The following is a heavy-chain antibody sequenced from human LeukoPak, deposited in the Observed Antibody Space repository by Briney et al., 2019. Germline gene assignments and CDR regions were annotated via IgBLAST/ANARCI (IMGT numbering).Heavy chain of an antibody. D-gene: IGHD2-2*01. CDR1: GASISSGDYY. Sequence: TLSLTCTVSGASISSGDYYWRWIRQPPGKGLEWIGSIYYSGSTFHYNPSLKSRVAISIDTSKNQFFLSLSSVTAADTAVYYCASTNCSRSSCFGANWFDPWGQGTLVTVSS. CDR3: ASTNCSRSSCFGANWFDP. J-gene: IGHJ5*02. V-gene: IGHV4-30-4*08. CDR2: IYYSGST.